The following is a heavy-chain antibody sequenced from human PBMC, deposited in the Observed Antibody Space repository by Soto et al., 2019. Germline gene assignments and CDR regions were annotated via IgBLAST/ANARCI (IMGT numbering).Heavy chain of an antibody. V-gene: IGHV1-18*01. CDR3: ARDGSTIFGAQPAQNDY. Sequence: ASVKVSCKASGYTFTSYGISWVRQAPGQGLEWMGWISAYNGNTNYAQKLQGRVTMTTDTSTSTAYMELRSLRSDDTAVYYCARDGSTIFGAQPAQNDYWGQGTLVTVSS. J-gene: IGHJ4*02. CDR1: GYTFTSYG. CDR2: ISAYNGNT. D-gene: IGHD3-3*01.